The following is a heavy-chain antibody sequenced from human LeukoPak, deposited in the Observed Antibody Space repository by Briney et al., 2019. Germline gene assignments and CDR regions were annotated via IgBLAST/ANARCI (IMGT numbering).Heavy chain of an antibody. D-gene: IGHD2-2*01. CDR1: GGSISGYY. CDR2: IYYSGST. CDR3: ARMSIVVVPAAFFDY. V-gene: IGHV4-30-4*08. J-gene: IGHJ4*02. Sequence: SETLSLTCTVSGGSISGYYLNWIRQPPGKGLEWIGYIYYSGSTDYNPSLKSRVTISLDTSKNQFSLKLSSVTAADTAVYYCARMSIVVVPAAFFDYWGQGTLVTVSS.